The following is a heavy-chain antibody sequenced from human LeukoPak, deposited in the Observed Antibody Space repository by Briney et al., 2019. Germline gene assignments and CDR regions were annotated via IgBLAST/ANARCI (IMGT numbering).Heavy chain of an antibody. CDR3: TAEDIVVVPAGDY. J-gene: IGHJ4*02. CDR1: GFTFSSYS. Sequence: GGSLRLSCAASGFTFSSYSMNWVRQAPGKGLEWVSSISSSSSYIYYADSVKGRFTISRDNAKNTVYLQMNSLKTEDTAVYYCTAEDIVVVPAGDYWGQGTLVTVSS. CDR2: ISSSSSYI. D-gene: IGHD2-2*01. V-gene: IGHV3-21*03.